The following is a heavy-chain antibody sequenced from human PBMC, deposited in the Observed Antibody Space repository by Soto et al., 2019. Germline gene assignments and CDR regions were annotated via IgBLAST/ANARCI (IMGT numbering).Heavy chain of an antibody. J-gene: IGHJ4*02. Sequence: ASVKVSCKASGYTFMGYYLHWVRQAPTQDLEWIGWINPNGGTTNSAQKFQGRVIMTRDTSISTAYMELSRLNSDDTAVYYCARTEMTTLLNFAYWCQGTQVTLSS. V-gene: IGHV1-2*02. CDR1: GYTFMGYY. D-gene: IGHD4-4*01. CDR2: INPNGGTT. CDR3: ARTEMTTLLNFAY.